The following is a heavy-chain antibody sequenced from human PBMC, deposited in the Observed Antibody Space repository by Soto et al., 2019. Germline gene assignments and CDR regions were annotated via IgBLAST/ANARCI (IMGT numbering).Heavy chain of an antibody. CDR2: IYYSGST. J-gene: IGHJ4*02. D-gene: IGHD4-17*01. V-gene: IGHV4-61*01. CDR1: GGSVSSGSYY. CDR3: ARDAVRWVVFSDYRDHEKAFDY. Sequence: SETLSLTCTVSGGSVSSGSYYWSWIRQPPGKGLEWIGYIYYSGSTNYNPSLKSRVTISVDTSKNQFSLKLSSVTAADTAVYYCARDAVRWVVFSDYRDHEKAFDYWGQGTLVTVSS.